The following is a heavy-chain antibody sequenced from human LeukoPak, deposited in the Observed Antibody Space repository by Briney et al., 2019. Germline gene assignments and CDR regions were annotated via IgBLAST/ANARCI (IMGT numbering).Heavy chain of an antibody. D-gene: IGHD5-18*01. Sequence: SQTLSLTCALSGDSVSSNSVAWNWFRQSPSRGLEWLGRTYYRSKWYNDYAVSVKSRITINPDTSKNQFSLHLNSVTPEDTAVYYCAREVQLWAQSTYYFDHWGQGTLVTASS. CDR1: GDSVSSNSVA. J-gene: IGHJ4*02. CDR2: TYYRSKWYN. V-gene: IGHV6-1*01. CDR3: AREVQLWAQSTYYFDH.